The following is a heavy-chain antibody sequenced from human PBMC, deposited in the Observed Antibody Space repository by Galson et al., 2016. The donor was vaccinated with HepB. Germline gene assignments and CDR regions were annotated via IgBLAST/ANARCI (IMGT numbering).Heavy chain of an antibody. Sequence: SVKVSCKASGYTFTNYYTHWVRQAPGQGLEWIGVINPSGDDTRYAQKFQGRVTMTRDTSTSTVYMDLSSLRSEDTAVYYCARDTPSSDTIDGMDVWGQGTTVTVSS. CDR1: GYTFTNYY. D-gene: IGHD3-3*01. V-gene: IGHV1-46*01. J-gene: IGHJ6*02. CDR2: INPSGDDT. CDR3: ARDTPSSDTIDGMDV.